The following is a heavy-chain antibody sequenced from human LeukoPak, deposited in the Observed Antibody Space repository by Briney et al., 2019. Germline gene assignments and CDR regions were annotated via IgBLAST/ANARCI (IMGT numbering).Heavy chain of an antibody. CDR1: GGTFSSYG. D-gene: IGHD3-10*01. CDR3: ALGSGSYYRYYYYGMDV. Sequence: ASVKVSCKASGGTFSSYGISWVRQAPGQGLEWMGWMNPNSGNTGYAQKFQGRVTMTRNTSISTAYMKLSSLRSEDTAVYYCALGSGSYYRYYYYGMDVWGQGTTVTVSS. CDR2: MNPNSGNT. J-gene: IGHJ6*02. V-gene: IGHV1-8*01.